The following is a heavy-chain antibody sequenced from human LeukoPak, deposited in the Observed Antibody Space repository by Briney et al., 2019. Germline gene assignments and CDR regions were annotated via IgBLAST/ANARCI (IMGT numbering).Heavy chain of an antibody. CDR2: ISSSGSTI. D-gene: IGHD3-10*01. CDR1: GFTFSSYE. CDR3: ACGSGSFYDYYGMDV. V-gene: IGHV3-48*03. J-gene: IGHJ6*04. Sequence: GGSLRLSCAASGFTFSSYEMNWVRQAPGKGLEWVSYISSSGSTIYYADSVKGRFTISRDNAKNSLYLQMNSLRAEDTAVYYCACGSGSFYDYYGMDVWGKGTTVTVSS.